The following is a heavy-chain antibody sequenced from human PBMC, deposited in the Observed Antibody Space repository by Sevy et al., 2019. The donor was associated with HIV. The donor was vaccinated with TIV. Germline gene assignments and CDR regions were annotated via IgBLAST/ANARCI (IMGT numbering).Heavy chain of an antibody. CDR3: ARDXXXGXXXXXXY. CDR1: GFTFSSYA. Sequence: GGSLRLSCAASGFTFSSYAMNWVRQAPGKGLEWVSSINAISSNIYYADSVKGRFTISRDNAENSLYLQMNSVRAEDTAVYYCARDXXXGXXXXXXYWGQXTLVTVSS. J-gene: IGHJ4*02. V-gene: IGHV3-21*01. CDR2: INAISSNI.